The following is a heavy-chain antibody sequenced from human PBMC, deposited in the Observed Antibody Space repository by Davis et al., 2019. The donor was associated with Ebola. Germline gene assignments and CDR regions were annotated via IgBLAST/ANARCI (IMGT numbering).Heavy chain of an antibody. V-gene: IGHV4-39*07. J-gene: IGHJ6*03. Sequence: PSETLSLTCTVSGGSINSNTFYWGWIRQSPGKGLEWLGRIYYSGATDYNASLKSRVTLSVDRSKNQFSLRLSSVSAADTAVYYCARLGYSSSFMDVWGTGTTVIVSS. CDR1: GGSINSNTFY. D-gene: IGHD6-19*01. CDR2: IYYSGAT. CDR3: ARLGYSSSFMDV.